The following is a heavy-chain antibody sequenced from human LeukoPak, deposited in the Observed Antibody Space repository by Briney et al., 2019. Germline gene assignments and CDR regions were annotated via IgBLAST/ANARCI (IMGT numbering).Heavy chain of an antibody. D-gene: IGHD1-26*01. CDR3: ARVGYIGSSWFFDY. J-gene: IGHJ4*02. V-gene: IGHV4-4*07. CDR1: GGSINSDY. Sequence: PSETLSLTCTVSGGSINSDYWSWVRQPAGKGLEWIGRIYTTGTTNYNPSLSSRLTMSVDTSKNQFSLNLKSVTAADTAVYYCARVGYIGSSWFFDYWGQGTLVTVSS. CDR2: IYTTGTT.